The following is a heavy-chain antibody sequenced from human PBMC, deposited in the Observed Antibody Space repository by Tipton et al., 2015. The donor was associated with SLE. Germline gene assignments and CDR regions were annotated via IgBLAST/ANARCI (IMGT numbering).Heavy chain of an antibody. D-gene: IGHD6-19*01. Sequence: QLVQSGAEVKKPGASVKVSCKASGYTFTTYGISWVRQAPGQGLEWMGWISAYNGNTNYAQKLQGRVTMTTDTSTSTAYMELSRLRSDDTAVYYRATVADNSGWGPQPYFFDYWGQGTLVTVSS. CDR2: ISAYNGNT. J-gene: IGHJ4*02. CDR3: ATVADNSGWGPQPYFFDY. V-gene: IGHV1-18*01. CDR1: GYTFTTYG.